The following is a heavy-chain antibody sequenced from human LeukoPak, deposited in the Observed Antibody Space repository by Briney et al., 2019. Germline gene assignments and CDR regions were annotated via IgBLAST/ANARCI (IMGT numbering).Heavy chain of an antibody. CDR3: ARVMDYDFWSGYPRYNLRFDY. Sequence: GGSLRLSCAASGFTFSDYYMSWIRQAQGKGLEWVSYISSSGSTIYYADSVKGRFTISRDNAKNSLYLQMNSLRAEDTAVYYCARVMDYDFWSGYPRYNLRFDYWGQGTLVTVSS. CDR2: ISSSGSTI. CDR1: GFTFSDYY. V-gene: IGHV3-11*04. D-gene: IGHD3-3*01. J-gene: IGHJ4*02.